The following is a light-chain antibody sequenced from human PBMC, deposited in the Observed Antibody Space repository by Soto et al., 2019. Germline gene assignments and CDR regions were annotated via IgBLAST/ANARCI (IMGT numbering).Light chain of an antibody. Sequence: IQMTQSPATLAATLGDRVTITCRASQSISRWLDWYQQKPGKAPKLLIYDASSLESGVPSRFRGSGSGTELTLTISSLQPDDFETYYCQQYNSYPLTFGGGTKVDIK. J-gene: IGKJ4*01. CDR3: QQYNSYPLT. V-gene: IGKV1-5*01. CDR2: DAS. CDR1: QSISRW.